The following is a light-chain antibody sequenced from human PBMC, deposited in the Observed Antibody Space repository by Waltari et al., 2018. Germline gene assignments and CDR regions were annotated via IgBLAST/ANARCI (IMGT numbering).Light chain of an antibody. CDR1: QRISRY. Sequence: DIQMTQSPSSLSASVGDRVTITCRASQRISRYLNWYQHKAGEAPKVLIFAASSVHSGVPSRFSGSGSGTDFSLTVSSLQPEDFATYYCQQTYTSLPTFGQGTKVEIK. V-gene: IGKV1-39*01. CDR3: QQTYTSLPT. J-gene: IGKJ1*01. CDR2: AAS.